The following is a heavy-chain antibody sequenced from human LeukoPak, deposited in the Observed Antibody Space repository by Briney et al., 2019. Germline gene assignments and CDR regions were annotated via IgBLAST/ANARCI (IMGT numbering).Heavy chain of an antibody. CDR1: GYTFTSYG. Sequence: ASVKVSCKASGYTFTSYGISWVRQAPGQGLEWMGYIISYNGNTNYAQKLQGRVTMTTDTSTSTAYMELRSLRSDDTAVYYCARSRPIAVNWFDPWGQGTLVTVSS. J-gene: IGHJ5*02. CDR2: IISYNGNT. V-gene: IGHV1-18*01. CDR3: ARSRPIAVNWFDP. D-gene: IGHD6-19*01.